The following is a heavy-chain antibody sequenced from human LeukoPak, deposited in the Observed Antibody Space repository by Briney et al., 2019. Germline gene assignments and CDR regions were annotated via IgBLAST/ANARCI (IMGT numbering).Heavy chain of an antibody. CDR1: GFTFSSSW. CDR2: IKQGGSEK. J-gene: IGHJ5*02. CDR3: ARAKDKCFNP. V-gene: IGHV3-7*01. Sequence: GGSLRLSCAASGFTFSSSWMSWVRQAPGKGLEWVAEIKQGGSEKFYVDSVKGRFTISRDNAKNSLYLEMNSLRNEDTAVYHCARAKDKCFNPWGQGTLGTVSS.